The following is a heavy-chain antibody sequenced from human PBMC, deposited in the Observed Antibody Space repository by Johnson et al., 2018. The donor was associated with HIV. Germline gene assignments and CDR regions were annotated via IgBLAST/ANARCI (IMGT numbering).Heavy chain of an antibody. CDR1: GFTFDDYG. J-gene: IGHJ3*02. CDR3: ARDRLREGYAFDI. D-gene: IGHD1-26*01. V-gene: IGHV3-20*04. Sequence: VQLVESGGGLVQPGGSLRLSCAASGFTFDDYGMSWVRQVPGKGLEWVSGINWNGCSTGYADSVKGRFTSSRDNAKNSLYLQMNSLSAEDTALYYCARDRLREGYAFDIWGQGTMVTVSS. CDR2: INWNGCST.